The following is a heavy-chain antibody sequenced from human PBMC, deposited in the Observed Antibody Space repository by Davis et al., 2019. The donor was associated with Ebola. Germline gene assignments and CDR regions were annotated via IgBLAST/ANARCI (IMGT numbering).Heavy chain of an antibody. V-gene: IGHV3-23*01. D-gene: IGHD6-6*01. Sequence: GESLKISCGGSGFTFSNYGMNWVRQAPGKGLEWVSGISYSGGSTHYADSVKGRFTISRDNSKNTLYLQMNSLRAEDTAVYYCAKGGGTSSSDFRRTWGQGTLVTASS. CDR1: GFTFSNYG. J-gene: IGHJ5*02. CDR2: ISYSGGST. CDR3: AKGGGTSSSDFRRT.